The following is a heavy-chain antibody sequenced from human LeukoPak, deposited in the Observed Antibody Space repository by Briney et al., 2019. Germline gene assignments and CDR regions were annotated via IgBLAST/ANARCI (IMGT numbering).Heavy chain of an antibody. CDR3: ARDPYELDAFDI. Sequence: PGGSLRLSCAASGFTFSSYGMHWVRQAPGKGLEWVAVISYDGSNKYYADSVKGRFTISRDNSKNTLYLQMNSLRAEDTAVYYCARDPYELDAFDIWGQGTMVPISS. J-gene: IGHJ3*02. V-gene: IGHV3-30*03. CDR1: GFTFSSYG. D-gene: IGHD3-10*01. CDR2: ISYDGSNK.